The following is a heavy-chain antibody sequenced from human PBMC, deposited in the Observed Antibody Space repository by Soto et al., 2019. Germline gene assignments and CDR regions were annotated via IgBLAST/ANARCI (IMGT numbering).Heavy chain of an antibody. CDR1: GGTFSSYA. Sequence: QVQLVQSGAEVKKPGSSVKVSCKASGGTFSSYAISWVRQAPGQGLEWMGGIIPIFGTANYAQKFQGRVTITADESTSTAYMVLSSLRSEDTAVYYCARGASVPVLVPAAMHYYYYGMDVWGQGTTVTVSS. J-gene: IGHJ6*02. D-gene: IGHD2-2*01. CDR2: IIPIFGTA. V-gene: IGHV1-69*12. CDR3: ARGASVPVLVPAAMHYYYYGMDV.